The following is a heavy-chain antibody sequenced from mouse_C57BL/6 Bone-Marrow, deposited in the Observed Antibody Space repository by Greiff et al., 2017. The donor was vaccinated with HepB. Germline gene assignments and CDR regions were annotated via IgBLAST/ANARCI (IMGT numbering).Heavy chain of an antibody. CDR1: GYTFTSYW. Sequence: QVQLKQPGAELVKPGASVKMSCKASGYTFTSYWITWVKQRPGQGLEWIGDIYPGSGSTNYNEKFKSKATLTVDTSSSTAYMQLSSLTSEDSAVYYCARSRENYDYDGLYAMDYWGQGTSVTVSS. CDR2: IYPGSGST. J-gene: IGHJ4*01. V-gene: IGHV1-55*01. D-gene: IGHD2-4*01. CDR3: ARSRENYDYDGLYAMDY.